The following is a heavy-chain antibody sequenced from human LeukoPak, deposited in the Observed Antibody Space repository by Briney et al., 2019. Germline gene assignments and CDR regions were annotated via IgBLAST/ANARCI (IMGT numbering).Heavy chain of an antibody. CDR1: GGSISSNNW. D-gene: IGHD1-1*01. CDR2: IYHSGSP. V-gene: IGHV4-4*02. J-gene: IGHJ4*02. Sequence: SETLSLTCAVSGGSISSNNWWGWVRQPPGKGLEGIGEIYHSGSPNYNPSLKSRVTISVDKSRNHFSLNPSSVTAADTAVYYCARVNINNWHSCDYWGQGTLVTVSS. CDR3: ARVNINNWHSCDY.